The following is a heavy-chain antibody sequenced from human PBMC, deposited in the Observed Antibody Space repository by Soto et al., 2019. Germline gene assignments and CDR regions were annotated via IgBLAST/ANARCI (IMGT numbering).Heavy chain of an antibody. Sequence: QVQLVESGGGLVKPGGSLRLSCAASGFTFSDYSMSWIRQAPGKGLEWVSYISSSGSTIYYTDSVKGRFTISRDNAKKSMYLQMNSLTAEDTAVYQCARPCRYCNGGGPGNWFDRWGQGTLVTVSS. J-gene: IGHJ5*02. CDR2: ISSSGSTI. V-gene: IGHV3-11*01. CDR3: ARPCRYCNGGGPGNWFDR. D-gene: IGHD2-8*02. CDR1: GFTFSDYS.